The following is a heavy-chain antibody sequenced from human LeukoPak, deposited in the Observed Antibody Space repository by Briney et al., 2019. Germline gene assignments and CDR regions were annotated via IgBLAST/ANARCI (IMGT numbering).Heavy chain of an antibody. CDR1: GGSFSGYY. Sequence: SETPSLTCAVYGGSFSGYYWSWIRQPPGKGLEWIGEINHSGSTNYNPSLKSRVTISVDTSKNQFSLKLSSVTAADTAVYYCASRPGPRIAARPPFGYWGQGTLVTVSS. CDR3: ASRPGPRIAARPPFGY. CDR2: INHSGST. D-gene: IGHD6-6*01. V-gene: IGHV4-34*01. J-gene: IGHJ4*02.